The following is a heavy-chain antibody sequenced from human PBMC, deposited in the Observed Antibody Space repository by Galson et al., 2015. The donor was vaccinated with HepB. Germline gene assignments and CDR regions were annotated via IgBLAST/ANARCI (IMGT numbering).Heavy chain of an antibody. CDR1: GFTFSSYA. Sequence: SLRLSCAASGFTFSSYAMSWVRQAPGKGLEWVSAISGSGGSTYYADSVKGRFTISRDNPKNTLYLQMNSLRAEDTAVYYCAKGNWNDEVDYYYYGMDVWGQGTTVTVSS. D-gene: IGHD1-1*01. J-gene: IGHJ6*02. CDR2: ISGSGGST. CDR3: AKGNWNDEVDYYYYGMDV. V-gene: IGHV3-23*01.